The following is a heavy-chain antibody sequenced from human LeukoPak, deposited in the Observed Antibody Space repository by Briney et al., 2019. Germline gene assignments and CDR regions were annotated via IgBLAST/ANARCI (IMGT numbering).Heavy chain of an antibody. Sequence: SQTLSLTCTVSGGSMNSATYYWSWIRQPPGKGLEWIGYIYYSGSTNYNPSLKSRVTISVDTSKNQFSLKLSSVTAADTAVYYCASICSGYYQSCFDYWGQGTLVTVSS. CDR3: ASICSGYYQSCFDY. D-gene: IGHD3-22*01. J-gene: IGHJ4*02. CDR2: IYYSGST. CDR1: GGSMNSATYY. V-gene: IGHV4-61*01.